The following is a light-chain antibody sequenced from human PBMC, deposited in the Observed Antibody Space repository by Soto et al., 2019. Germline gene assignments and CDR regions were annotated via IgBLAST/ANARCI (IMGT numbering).Light chain of an antibody. CDR2: GAS. CDR1: QSVSSNY. V-gene: IGKV3-20*01. J-gene: IGKJ2*01. CDR3: QQYGSSQYT. Sequence: EIVLTQSPGTLSLSPGESATLSCRASQSVSSNYLAWYQQKPGQAPRLLIYGASSRATGIPDRLSGSGSGTDFTLTISRLEPEDFAEYYCQQYGSSQYTFGQGTKLEIK.